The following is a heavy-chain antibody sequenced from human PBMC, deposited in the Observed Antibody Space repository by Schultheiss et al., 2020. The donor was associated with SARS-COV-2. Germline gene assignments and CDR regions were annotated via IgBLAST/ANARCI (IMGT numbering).Heavy chain of an antibody. CDR1: GGSISSYY. Sequence: SETLSLTCTVSGGSISSYYWGWIRQPPGKGLEWIGYIYYSGSTNYNPSLKSRVTISVDTSKNQFSLKLSSVTAADTAVYYCAGGEGYYDFWSGASGYYYGMDVWGQGTTVTVSS. CDR3: AGGEGYYDFWSGASGYYYGMDV. D-gene: IGHD3-3*01. V-gene: IGHV4-59*01. J-gene: IGHJ6*02. CDR2: IYYSGST.